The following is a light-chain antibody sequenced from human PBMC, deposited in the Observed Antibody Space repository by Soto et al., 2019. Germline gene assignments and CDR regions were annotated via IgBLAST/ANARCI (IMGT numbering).Light chain of an antibody. V-gene: IGLV2-14*01. CDR1: SSYVGGYNY. J-gene: IGLJ2*01. Sequence: QSALTQPASVSGSPGQSITISCTGTSSYVGGYNYVSWYQQHPGKAPKLMIYEVSNRPSGVSNRFSGSKSGNTASLTISGLQDEDEADYYCSSYTISTPYVVFGGGTKLTVL. CDR2: EVS. CDR3: SSYTISTPYVV.